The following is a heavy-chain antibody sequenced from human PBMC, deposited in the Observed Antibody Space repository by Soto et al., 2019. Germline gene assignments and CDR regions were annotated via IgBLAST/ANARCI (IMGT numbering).Heavy chain of an antibody. Sequence: NPSETLSLTCTVSGGSISSSSYYWGWIRQPPGKGLEWIGSIYYSGSTYYNPSLKSRVTISVDTSKNQFSLKLSSVTAADTAVYYCARQATGSSSGWFDPWGQGTLVTVSS. CDR3: ARQATGSSSGWFDP. D-gene: IGHD6-6*01. CDR1: GGSISSSSYY. J-gene: IGHJ5*02. CDR2: IYYSGST. V-gene: IGHV4-39*01.